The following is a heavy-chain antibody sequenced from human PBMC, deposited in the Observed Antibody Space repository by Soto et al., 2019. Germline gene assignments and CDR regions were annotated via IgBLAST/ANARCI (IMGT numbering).Heavy chain of an antibody. Sequence: GGSLRLCCAASGFTFSTYIMNWVRQAPGKGLEWVSSISSGSSYIYYADSVKGRFTISRDNAKNSLYLQMNSLRAEDTAVFYCAIIYSLGYRGYDLPAHYYFYYWGHWT. V-gene: IGHV3-21*01. CDR1: GFTFSTYI. CDR2: ISSGSSYI. CDR3: AIIYSLGYRGYDLPAHYYFYY. J-gene: IGHJ4*03. D-gene: IGHD5-12*01.